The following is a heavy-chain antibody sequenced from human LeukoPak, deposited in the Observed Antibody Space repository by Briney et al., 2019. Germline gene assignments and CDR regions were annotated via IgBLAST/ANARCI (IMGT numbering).Heavy chain of an antibody. V-gene: IGHV3-7*01. D-gene: IGHD2-2*01. CDR2: IKQDGSEK. J-gene: IGHJ4*02. Sequence: GGSLRLSCAASGFTFSSYWMSWVRQAPGKGLEWVANIKQDGSEKYYVDSVKGRFTISRDNAKNSLYLQMNSLRAEDTAVYYCARVGGRVPAADFDYWGQGTLVTVSS. CDR3: ARVGGRVPAADFDY. CDR1: GFTFSSYW.